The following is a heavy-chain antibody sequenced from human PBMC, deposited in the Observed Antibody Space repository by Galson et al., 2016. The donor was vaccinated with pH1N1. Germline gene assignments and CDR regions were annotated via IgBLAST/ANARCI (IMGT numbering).Heavy chain of an antibody. D-gene: IGHD5-18*01. CDR1: GFTFGSYA. CDR3: ARSRHNYGLES. J-gene: IGHJ4*02. CDR2: ISYDGSNT. V-gene: IGHV3-30*01. Sequence: SLRLSCAGSGFTFGSYAMHWVRQAPGGGLEWLAFISYDGSNTDHLDSVKGRFTISRDNSKNILFLQMNSLRGDATAVYYCARSRHNYGLESWGQGTLVTVSS.